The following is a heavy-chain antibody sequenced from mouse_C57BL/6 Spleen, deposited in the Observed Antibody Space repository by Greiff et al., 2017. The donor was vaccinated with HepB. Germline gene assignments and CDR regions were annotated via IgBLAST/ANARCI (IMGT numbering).Heavy chain of an antibody. CDR2: ISSGGSYT. CDR1: GFTFSSYG. D-gene: IGHD2-4*01. CDR3: ARPMITALDFDY. J-gene: IGHJ2*01. Sequence: EVQLVESGGDLVKPGGSLKLSCAASGFTFSSYGMSWVRQTPDKRLEWVATISSGGSYTYYPDSVKGRFTISRDNAKNTLYLQMSSLKSEDTAMYYCARPMITALDFDYWGQGTTLTVSS. V-gene: IGHV5-6*01.